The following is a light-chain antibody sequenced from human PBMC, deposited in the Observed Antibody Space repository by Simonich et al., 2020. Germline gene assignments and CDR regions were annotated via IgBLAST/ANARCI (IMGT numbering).Light chain of an antibody. Sequence: QSALTQPASVSGSPGQSITISCTGTSSEVGSYNLVSWYQQHPGKAPKLMIYEGSKRPTGVSNRFSGSKSGNTASLTISGLQAEDEADYYCSSYTSSSTVVFGGGTKLTVL. CDR3: SSYTSSSTVV. V-gene: IGLV2-14*02. J-gene: IGLJ2*01. CDR1: SSEVGSYNL. CDR2: EGS.